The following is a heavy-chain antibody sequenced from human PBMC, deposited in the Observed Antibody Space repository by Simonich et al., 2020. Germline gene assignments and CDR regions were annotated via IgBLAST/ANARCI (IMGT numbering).Heavy chain of an antibody. Sequence: QVQLQQWGAGVLKPSETLSLTCAVYGGSFSGYYWSWIRQPPGKGLEWIGEINQSARTNQHPSLKCAATISGDSSKNQFSLKLSSVPAADTAGYYCARCGLVNYDILTGYHNWFDPWGQGTLVTVSS. CDR2: INQSART. J-gene: IGHJ5*02. CDR3: ARCGLVNYDILTGYHNWFDP. D-gene: IGHD3-9*01. CDR1: GGSFSGYY. V-gene: IGHV4-34*04.